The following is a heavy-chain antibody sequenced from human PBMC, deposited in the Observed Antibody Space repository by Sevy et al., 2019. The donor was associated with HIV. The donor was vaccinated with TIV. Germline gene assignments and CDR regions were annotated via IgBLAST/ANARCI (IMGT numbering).Heavy chain of an antibody. J-gene: IGHJ4*02. V-gene: IGHV3-73*01. Sequence: GGSLRLSCAASGFTFSGSAMHWVRQASGKGLEWVGRIRSKANSYATAYAASVKGRFTISIDDSKNTAYLQMNSLKTEDTAVYYCTRSSSGSDYWGQGTLVTVSS. D-gene: IGHD6-19*01. CDR3: TRSSSGSDY. CDR2: IRSKANSYAT. CDR1: GFTFSGSA.